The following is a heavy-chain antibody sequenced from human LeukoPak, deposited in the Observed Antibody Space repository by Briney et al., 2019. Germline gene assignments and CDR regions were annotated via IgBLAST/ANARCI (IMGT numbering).Heavy chain of an antibody. CDR3: AKLLGTATTYDA. Sequence: PWGSLRDSCEASGFTVSVNWMSWGRQPPGKGLEWVASINPDGSQELYVDSVEGRFTICRDNTKSSLYLQMNSLGAEDTAMYYCAKLLGTATTYDAWGREARGTVSS. CDR1: GFTVSVNW. V-gene: IGHV3-7*01. D-gene: IGHD2/OR15-2a*01. CDR2: INPDGSQE. J-gene: IGHJ5*02.